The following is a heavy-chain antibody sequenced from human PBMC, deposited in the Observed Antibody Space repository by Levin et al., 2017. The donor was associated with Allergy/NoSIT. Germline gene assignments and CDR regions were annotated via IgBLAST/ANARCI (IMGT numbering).Heavy chain of an antibody. CDR1: GYSFTSYW. V-gene: IGHV5-51*01. CDR2: IYPGDSDT. Sequence: GESLKISCKGSGYSFTSYWIGWVRQMPGKGLEWMGIIYPGDSDTRYSPSFQGQVTLSADKSISTAYLQWSSLKASDTAMYYCARQEYHRTYYYYGMDVWGQGTTVTVSS. D-gene: IGHD2-2*01. CDR3: ARQEYHRTYYYYGMDV. J-gene: IGHJ6*02.